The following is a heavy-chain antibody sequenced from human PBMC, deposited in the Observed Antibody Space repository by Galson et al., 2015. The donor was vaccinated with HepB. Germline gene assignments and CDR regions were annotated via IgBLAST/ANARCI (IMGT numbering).Heavy chain of an antibody. CDR2: VSGSGGST. Sequence: SLRLSCAASGFAFSTYAMNWVRQAPGKGLEWVSTVSGSGGSTYYADSVKGRFTISRDNSKNTVYLQMNSLRAEDTALYYCAKEGGKTGDYDWWGQGTLVTVSS. V-gene: IGHV3-23*01. J-gene: IGHJ4*02. CDR1: GFAFSTYA. CDR3: AKEGGKTGDYDW. D-gene: IGHD5-12*01.